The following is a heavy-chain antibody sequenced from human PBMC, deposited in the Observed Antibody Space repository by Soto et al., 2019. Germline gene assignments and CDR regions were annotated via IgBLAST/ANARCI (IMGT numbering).Heavy chain of an antibody. J-gene: IGHJ6*02. Sequence: SETLSLTCTVSGGSISSSSYYWGWIRQPPGKGLEWIGSIYYSGSTYYNPSLKSRVTISVDTSKNQFSLKLSSVTAADTAVYYCARPRIAVAGYYYYGMDVWGQGTTVTVSS. D-gene: IGHD6-13*01. CDR1: GGSISSSSYY. CDR2: IYYSGST. V-gene: IGHV4-39*01. CDR3: ARPRIAVAGYYYYGMDV.